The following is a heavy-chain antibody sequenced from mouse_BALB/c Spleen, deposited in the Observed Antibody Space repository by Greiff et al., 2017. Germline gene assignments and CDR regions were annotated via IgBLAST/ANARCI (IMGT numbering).Heavy chain of an antibody. CDR1: GFTFSSYG. Sequence: EVQGVESGGGLVAPGGSLQLSCAASGFTFSSYGMSWVRQTPDKRLELVATINSNGGSTYYPDSVKGRFTSSRDNAKNTLYLQMSSLKSEDTAMYYCARDDWFAYWGQGTLVTVSA. CDR2: INSNGGST. J-gene: IGHJ3*01. CDR3: ARDDWFAY. V-gene: IGHV5-6-3*01.